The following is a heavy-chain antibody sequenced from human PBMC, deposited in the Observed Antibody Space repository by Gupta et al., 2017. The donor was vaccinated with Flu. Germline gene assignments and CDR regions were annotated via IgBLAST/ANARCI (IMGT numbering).Heavy chain of an antibody. Sequence: EMRLVESGGGLVQPGGSLRLSCAASGFTFSSSYLQWVRQAPGKGRWWVSRINPDGISTTYAESVKGPFTISRDNAKNTLYLQMNSLRDDDTAVYYGATVTSGCWCQGTLVTVSS. CDR2: INPDGIST. J-gene: IGHJ4*02. CDR1: GFTFSSSY. V-gene: IGHV3-74*03. CDR3: ATVTSGC. D-gene: IGHD4-17*01.